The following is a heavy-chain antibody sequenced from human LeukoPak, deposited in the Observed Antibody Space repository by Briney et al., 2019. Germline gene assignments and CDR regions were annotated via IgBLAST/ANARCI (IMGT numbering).Heavy chain of an antibody. Sequence: GGSLRLSCAASGFTFSSYWMSWVRQAPGKGLEWVANIKQDGSEKYYVDSVKGRFTISRDNAKNSLYLQMNSLRAEDAAAYYCASFRYYYGSGSHYWGQGTLVTVSS. CDR1: GFTFSSYW. J-gene: IGHJ4*02. CDR2: IKQDGSEK. CDR3: ASFRYYYGSGSHY. D-gene: IGHD3-10*01. V-gene: IGHV3-7*01.